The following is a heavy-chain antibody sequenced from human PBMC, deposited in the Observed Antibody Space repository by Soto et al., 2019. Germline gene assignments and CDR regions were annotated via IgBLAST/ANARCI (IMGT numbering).Heavy chain of an antibody. CDR2: ISYDGSNK. CDR3: AKETMLYSSGWYVGNWFDP. Sequence: PGGSLRLSCAASGFTFSSYGMHWVRQAPGKGLEWVAVISYDGSNKYYADSVKGRFTISRDNSKNTLYLQMNSLRAEDTAVYYCAKETMLYSSGWYVGNWFDPWGQGTLVTVPQ. J-gene: IGHJ5*02. V-gene: IGHV3-30*18. CDR1: GFTFSSYG. D-gene: IGHD6-19*01.